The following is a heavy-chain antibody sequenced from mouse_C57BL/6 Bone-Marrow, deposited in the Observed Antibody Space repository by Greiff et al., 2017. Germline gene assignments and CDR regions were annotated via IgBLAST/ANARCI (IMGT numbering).Heavy chain of an antibody. CDR2: ISSGSSTI. CDR1: GFTFSDYG. D-gene: IGHD2-4*01. V-gene: IGHV5-17*01. CDR3: ARGLRRYAMDY. J-gene: IGHJ4*01. Sequence: EVQVVESGGGLVKPGGSLKLSCAASGFTFSDYGMHWVRQAPEKGLEWVAYISSGSSTIYYADTVKGRFTISRDNAKNTLFLQMTSLRSEVTAMYYCARGLRRYAMDYWGQGTSVTVSS.